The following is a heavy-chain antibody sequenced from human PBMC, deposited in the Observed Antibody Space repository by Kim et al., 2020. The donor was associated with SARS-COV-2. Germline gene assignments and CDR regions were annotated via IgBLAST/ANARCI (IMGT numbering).Heavy chain of an antibody. Sequence: GESLKISCKGSGYSFTSYWIGWVRQMPGKGLEWMGIIYPGDSDTRYSPSFQGQVTISADKSISTAYLQWSSLKASDTAMYYCARHGTGSGSETSYYYYYGWTSGAKGPRSPSP. D-gene: IGHD3-10*01. V-gene: IGHV5-51*01. CDR1: GYSFTSYW. CDR3: ARHGTGSGSETSYYYYYGWTS. CDR2: IYPGDSDT. J-gene: IGHJ6*02.